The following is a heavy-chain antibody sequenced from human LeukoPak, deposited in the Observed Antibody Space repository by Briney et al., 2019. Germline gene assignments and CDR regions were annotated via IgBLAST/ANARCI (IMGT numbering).Heavy chain of an antibody. CDR1: GFTFRSYW. V-gene: IGHV3-74*01. CDR2: LNFDGSET. Sequence: GGSLRLSCATSGFTFRSYWMHWVRQAPGKGLVWVSRLNFDGSETSYADSVKGRFTISRDNAKNTLYLQMNSLRAEDTAVYYCARRFQNALRALSDDAFDVWGQGTMVSVSS. CDR3: ARRFQNALRALSDDAFDV. D-gene: IGHD3-3*01. J-gene: IGHJ3*01.